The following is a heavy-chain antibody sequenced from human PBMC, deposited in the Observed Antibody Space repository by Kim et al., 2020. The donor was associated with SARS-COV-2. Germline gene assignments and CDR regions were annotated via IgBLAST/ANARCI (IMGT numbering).Heavy chain of an antibody. Sequence: YAQKPQGRVTMTTDTSTSTAYMELRSLRSADTAVYYCARDGQQWLASHDYWGQGTLVTVSS. D-gene: IGHD6-19*01. J-gene: IGHJ4*02. V-gene: IGHV1-18*01. CDR3: ARDGQQWLASHDY.